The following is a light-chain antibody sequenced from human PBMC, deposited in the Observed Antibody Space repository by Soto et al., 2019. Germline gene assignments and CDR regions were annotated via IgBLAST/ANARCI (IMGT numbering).Light chain of an antibody. V-gene: IGKV3-15*01. CDR3: QQYNNWPPLT. Sequence: EIVLTQSPDTLSVSPGERATLSCMARHSVSSTLAWYEQKLGQAPRLLIYGASTRATDIPDRFSGSGSGTEFTLTISSLQSEDFAVYYCQQYNNWPPLTFGGGTKV. CDR1: HSVSST. J-gene: IGKJ4*01. CDR2: GAS.